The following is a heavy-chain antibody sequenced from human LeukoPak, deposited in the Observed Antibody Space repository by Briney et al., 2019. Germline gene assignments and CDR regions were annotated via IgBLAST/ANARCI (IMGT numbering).Heavy chain of an antibody. V-gene: IGHV3-7*03. CDR1: GFTFSNFW. CDR3: ARDPNLYSGTYDTY. J-gene: IGHJ4*02. D-gene: IGHD1-26*01. CDR2: IKQDETEK. Sequence: GGSLRLSCTASGFTFSNFWMGWVRQAPGKGLEWVANIKQDETEKFYLGSVKGRFTISRDNAKNSLYLQMNSLRAEDTAVYYCARDPNLYSGTYDTYWGQGTLVTVSS.